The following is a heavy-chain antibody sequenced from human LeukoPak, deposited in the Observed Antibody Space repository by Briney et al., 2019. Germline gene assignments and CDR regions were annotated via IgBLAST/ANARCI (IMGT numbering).Heavy chain of an antibody. CDR1: SDSISSTYYY. D-gene: IGHD3-16*01. CDR3: ARQATFGYAYAYYFDL. Sequence: SETLSLTCTGSSDSISSTYYYWGWIRQSPDKGLEWIGTFHYSGSNYYNPSLKSRITLSVDTSKNQFSLSLISVTAADTAVYFCARQATFGYAYAYYFDLWGQGTLVIASS. J-gene: IGHJ4*02. CDR2: FHYSGSN. V-gene: IGHV4-39*01.